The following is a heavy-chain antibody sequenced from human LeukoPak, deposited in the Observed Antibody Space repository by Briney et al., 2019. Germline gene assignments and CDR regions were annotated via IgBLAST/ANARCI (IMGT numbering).Heavy chain of an antibody. CDR1: GYTFTGYY. V-gene: IGHV1-2*02. CDR2: INPNSGDT. D-gene: IGHD3-3*01. CDR3: ARDLTIFGVAQYYFDY. Sequence: GASVKVSCKASGYTFTGYYMHWVRQAPGQGLEWMGWINPNSGDTNYAQKFQGRVTMTRDTSISTAYMELSRLRSDDTAVYYCARDLTIFGVAQYYFDYWGQGTLVTVSS. J-gene: IGHJ4*02.